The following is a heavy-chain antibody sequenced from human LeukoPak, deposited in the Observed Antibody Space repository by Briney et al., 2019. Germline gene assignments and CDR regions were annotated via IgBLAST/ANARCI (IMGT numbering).Heavy chain of an antibody. CDR2: INPNGGGT. CDR1: GYTFTGYY. J-gene: IGHJ6*02. CDR3: ARASMTAVVEGDGMDV. D-gene: IGHD3-22*01. V-gene: IGHV1-2*02. Sequence: GASVKVSCKASGYTFTGYYMHWVRQAPGQGLEWMGWINPNGGGTNYAQKFQGRVTMTRDTSISTAYMELSRLRSDDTAVYYCARASMTAVVEGDGMDVWGQGTTVTVSS.